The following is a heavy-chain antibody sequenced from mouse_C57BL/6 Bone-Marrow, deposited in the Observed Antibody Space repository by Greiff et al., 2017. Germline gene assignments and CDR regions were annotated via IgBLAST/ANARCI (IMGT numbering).Heavy chain of an antibody. D-gene: IGHD3-2*02. Sequence: EVKLMESGGDLVKPGGSLKLSCAASGFTFSSYGMSWVRQTPDKRLEWVATISSGGSYTYFPASVKGRFTLSRDNAKNALYLQMLRLKSEDTAMYYCPTQLRLRPYAMDYWGQGTSVTVSS. J-gene: IGHJ4*01. V-gene: IGHV5-6*01. CDR2: ISSGGSYT. CDR3: PTQLRLRPYAMDY. CDR1: GFTFSSYG.